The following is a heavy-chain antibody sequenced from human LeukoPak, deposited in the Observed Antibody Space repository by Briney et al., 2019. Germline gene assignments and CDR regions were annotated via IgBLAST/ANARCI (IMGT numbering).Heavy chain of an antibody. D-gene: IGHD6-13*01. J-gene: IGHJ6*03. Sequence: ASVKVSCKASGYTFTSYGISWVRQAPGQGLEWMGWINPNSGGTNYAQKFQGRVTMTRDTSISTAYMELSRLRSDDTAVYYCARAAYSSSWYINYYYMDVWGKGTTVTVSS. CDR1: GYTFTSYG. V-gene: IGHV1-2*02. CDR2: INPNSGGT. CDR3: ARAAYSSSWYINYYYMDV.